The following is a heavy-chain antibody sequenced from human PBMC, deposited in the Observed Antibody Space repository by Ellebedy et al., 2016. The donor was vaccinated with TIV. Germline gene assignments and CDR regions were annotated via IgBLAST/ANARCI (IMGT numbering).Heavy chain of an antibody. Sequence: GGSLRLSCAASGFTFSSYDMSWVRQAPGKGLEWVSTISHSDGSTNYAGSVKGRFTISRDNSKNTLYLQMGSLRAEDMAVYYCARGGIVVVPAAPMDVWGQGTTVTVSS. D-gene: IGHD2-2*01. J-gene: IGHJ6*02. CDR1: GFTFSSYD. CDR3: ARGGIVVVPAAPMDV. V-gene: IGHV3-23*01. CDR2: ISHSDGST.